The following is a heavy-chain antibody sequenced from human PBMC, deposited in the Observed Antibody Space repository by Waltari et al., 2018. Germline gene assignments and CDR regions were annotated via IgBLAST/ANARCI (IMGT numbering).Heavy chain of an antibody. CDR2: MTHTGDR. CDR3: GRAPATSWFGYSVY. Sequence: QVQLQQWGAGLLKPSETLSLTCGESGASFGGFYWGWIRQPPGKGLEWIGDMTHTGDRNINPSLKSRLTISVDTSKRQFSLELTSVTPADTAVYYCGRAPATSWFGYSVYWGQGTVVTVSS. CDR1: GASFGGFY. V-gene: IGHV4-34*01. D-gene: IGHD2-2*01. J-gene: IGHJ4*02.